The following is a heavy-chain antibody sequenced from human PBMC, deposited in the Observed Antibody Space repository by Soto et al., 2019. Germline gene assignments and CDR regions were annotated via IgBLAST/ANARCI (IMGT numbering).Heavy chain of an antibody. CDR1: GGSISSSSYY. D-gene: IGHD2-21*02. CDR3: ARQPAYCGGDCYPPV. Sequence: SETLSLTCTVSGGSISSSSYYWGWIRQPPGKGLGWIGSIYYSGSTYYNPSLKSRVTISVDTSKNQFSLKLSSVTAADTAVYYCARQPAYCGGDCYPPVWGQGTLVTVSS. J-gene: IGHJ4*02. V-gene: IGHV4-39*01. CDR2: IYYSGST.